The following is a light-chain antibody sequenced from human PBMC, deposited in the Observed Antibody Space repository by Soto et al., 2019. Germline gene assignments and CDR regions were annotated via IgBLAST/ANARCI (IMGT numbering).Light chain of an antibody. CDR3: QQRSNWPPWT. J-gene: IGKJ1*01. CDR2: DAS. CDR1: QSVSSY. Sequence: EIVLTQSPATLSLSPGERATLSCRASQSVSSYLAWYQQKPGQAPRLLIYDASNRATGIPARFSGSGSGTDFTLTISSREPEDFAVYYCQQRSNWPPWTFGQGTKVDIK. V-gene: IGKV3-11*01.